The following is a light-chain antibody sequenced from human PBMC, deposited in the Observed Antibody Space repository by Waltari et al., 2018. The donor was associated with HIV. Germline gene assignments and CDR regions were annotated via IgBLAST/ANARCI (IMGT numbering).Light chain of an antibody. V-gene: IGKV3D-20*01. J-gene: IGKJ4*01. CDR2: DAS. CDR1: QSISNNY. Sequence: EIVLTQSPATLSLSPGDRATLSCGASQSISNNYLAWYQQKPGQAPRFLIYDASNRATGIADRFRGSGSGTDFTLTITRLEPEDFAVYYCQQYGSSPLTFGGGTKVEIK. CDR3: QQYGSSPLT.